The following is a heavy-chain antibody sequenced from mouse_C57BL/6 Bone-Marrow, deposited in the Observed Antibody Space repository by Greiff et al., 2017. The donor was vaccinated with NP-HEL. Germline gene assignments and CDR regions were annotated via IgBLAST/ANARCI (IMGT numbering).Heavy chain of an antibody. J-gene: IGHJ2*01. CDR3: ARHDDGYLDY. D-gene: IGHD2-3*01. Sequence: EVKLMESGGGLVQPGGSLKLSCAASGFTFSDYGMAWVRQAPRKGPEWVAFISNLAYSIYYADTVTGRFTISRENAKNTLYLEMSSLRSEDTDMYYCARHDDGYLDYWGQGTTLTVSS. CDR2: ISNLAYSI. V-gene: IGHV5-15*01. CDR1: GFTFSDYG.